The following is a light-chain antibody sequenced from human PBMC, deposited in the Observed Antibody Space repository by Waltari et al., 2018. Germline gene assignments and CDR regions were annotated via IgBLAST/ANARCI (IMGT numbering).Light chain of an antibody. CDR3: SSFVGNNNLV. CDR1: SSDVGYYNS. V-gene: IGLV2-8*01. CDR2: EVP. J-gene: IGLJ3*02. Sequence: QSALTQPPSASGSPGQSVTISCTGLSSDVGYYNSVSWYQQHPGKAPKLIMYEVPLRPSGVPDRFSGSKSGNTASLTVSGLQADDEADYYCSSFVGNNNLVFGGGTKVTVL.